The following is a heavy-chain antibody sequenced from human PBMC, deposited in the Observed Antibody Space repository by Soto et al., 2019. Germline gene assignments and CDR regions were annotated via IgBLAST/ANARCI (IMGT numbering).Heavy chain of an antibody. CDR1: GYSFTTYW. CDR2: IYPGDSDT. J-gene: IGHJ6*02. D-gene: IGHD6-6*01. V-gene: IGHV5-51*01. Sequence: GESLKISCKDSGYSFTTYWIGWVRQMPGKGLEWMGIIYPGDSDTRYSPSFQGQVTISADRSISTAYLQWSSLKASDTAMYYCARTSYSSSADYYYYYGMDVWGQGTTVTVCS. CDR3: ARTSYSSSADYYYYYGMDV.